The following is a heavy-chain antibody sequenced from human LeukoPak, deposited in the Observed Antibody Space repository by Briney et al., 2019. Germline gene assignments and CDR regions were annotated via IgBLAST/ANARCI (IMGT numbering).Heavy chain of an antibody. J-gene: IGHJ4*02. D-gene: IGHD5-12*01. CDR3: ARDPATPHDY. CDR1: GFTFSTCS. Sequence: GGSLRLSCAASGFTFSTCSMNWVRQAPGKGLEWVASIDSSSSYIYYADSEKGRPTISRDNAKNSLYLQMNSLRAEDTAVYYCARDPATPHDYWGQGTLVTVSS. CDR2: IDSSSSYI. V-gene: IGHV3-21*01.